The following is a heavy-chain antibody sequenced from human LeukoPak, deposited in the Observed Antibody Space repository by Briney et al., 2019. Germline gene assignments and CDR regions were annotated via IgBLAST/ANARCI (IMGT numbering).Heavy chain of an antibody. CDR1: GFTFSSYW. J-gene: IGHJ6*02. D-gene: IGHD1-26*01. V-gene: IGHV3-7*04. CDR2: IKQDGSEK. Sequence: GGSLRLSCAPSGFTFSSYWMSWVRQAPGKGVEWVANIKQDGSEKYYVDSVKGRFTISRDNAKNSLYLQMNSLRAEGTAVYYWARVGGSYYVHYYGMDVWGQGTTVTVSS. CDR3: ARVGGSYYVHYYGMDV.